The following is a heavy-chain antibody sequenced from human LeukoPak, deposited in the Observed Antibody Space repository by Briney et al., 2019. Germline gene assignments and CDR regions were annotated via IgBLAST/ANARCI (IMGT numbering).Heavy chain of an antibody. D-gene: IGHD5-18*01. J-gene: IGHJ6*02. V-gene: IGHV4-39*01. Sequence: SETLSLTCTVSGGTITSSSYHWGWIRQPPGKGLEWIGSVYYSGSTYYNASLESRVTISVDTSRTQFSLKLSSVTAADAAVYYCARLPRGRSSYGPLDVWGQGTTVTVSS. CDR1: GGTITSSSYH. CDR2: VYYSGST. CDR3: ARLPRGRSSYGPLDV.